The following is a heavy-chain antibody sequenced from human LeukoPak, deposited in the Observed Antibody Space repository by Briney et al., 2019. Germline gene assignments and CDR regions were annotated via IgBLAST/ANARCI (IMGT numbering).Heavy chain of an antibody. V-gene: IGHV4-59*08. CDR3: AKTVAGYWYFDL. CDR2: IYYSGST. J-gene: IGHJ2*01. D-gene: IGHD6-19*01. CDR1: GGSISYYF. Sequence: SETLSLTCTVSGGSISYYFWSWIRQPPGKALEWIGYIYYSGSTNYNPSLKSRVTISVDPSKNQFSLKLNSVTAADTAVYYCAKTVAGYWYFDLWGRGTLVTVSS.